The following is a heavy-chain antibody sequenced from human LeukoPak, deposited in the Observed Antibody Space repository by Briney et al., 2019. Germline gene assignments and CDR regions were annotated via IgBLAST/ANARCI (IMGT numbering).Heavy chain of an antibody. J-gene: IGHJ4*02. CDR1: GYTFTGYY. CDR2: ISRNSGGT. V-gene: IGHV1-2*02. Sequence: ASVKVSCKASGYTFTGYYIHWVRQAPGQGREWMGWISRNSGGTNYAQKFQGRVTMTRDTSISTDYMELSRLRSDDTAVYYCARDSRSCGGDCYSGEFDYWGQGTLVTVSS. CDR3: ARDSRSCGGDCYSGEFDY. D-gene: IGHD2-21*02.